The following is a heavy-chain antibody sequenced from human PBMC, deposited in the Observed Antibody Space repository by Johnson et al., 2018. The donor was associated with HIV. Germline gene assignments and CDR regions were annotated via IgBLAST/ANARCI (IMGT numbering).Heavy chain of an antibody. Sequence: VQLVESGGGLVQPGGSLRLSCAASGFTFSSYWMSWVRQAPGKGLEWVANIKQDGSEKYYVDSVKGRFTISRDNAKNSLYLQMNSLRAEDTAVYYCARDRLAAADPDAFDIWGQGTTVTVSS. CDR1: GFTFSSYW. CDR2: IKQDGSEK. V-gene: IGHV3-7*05. D-gene: IGHD6-13*01. CDR3: ARDRLAAADPDAFDI. J-gene: IGHJ3*02.